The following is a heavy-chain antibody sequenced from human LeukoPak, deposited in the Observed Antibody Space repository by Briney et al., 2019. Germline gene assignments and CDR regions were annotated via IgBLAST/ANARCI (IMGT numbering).Heavy chain of an antibody. V-gene: IGHV4-39*07. Sequence: SETLSLTCTVSGGSISSSSYYWGWIRQPPGKGLEWIGEINHSGSTNYNPSLKSRVTISVDTSKNQFSLKLSSVTAADTAVYYCARSQRSGYRWLDPWGQGTLVTVSS. CDR2: INHSGST. J-gene: IGHJ5*02. CDR1: GGSISSSSYY. CDR3: ARSQRSGYRWLDP. D-gene: IGHD3-3*01.